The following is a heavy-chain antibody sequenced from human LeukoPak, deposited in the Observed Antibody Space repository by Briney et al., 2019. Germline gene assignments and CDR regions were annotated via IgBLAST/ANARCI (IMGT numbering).Heavy chain of an antibody. V-gene: IGHV3-30*18. D-gene: IGHD3-22*01. J-gene: IGHJ3*02. CDR1: GFTFSSYG. CDR3: AKDFPYYYDSSGYQSDAFDT. CDR2: ISYDGSNK. Sequence: GGSLRLSCAASGFTFSSYGMHWVRQAPGKGLEWVAVISYDGSNKYYADSVKGRFTISRDNSKNTLYLQMNSLRAEDTAVYYCAKDFPYYYDSSGYQSDAFDTWGQGTMVTVSS.